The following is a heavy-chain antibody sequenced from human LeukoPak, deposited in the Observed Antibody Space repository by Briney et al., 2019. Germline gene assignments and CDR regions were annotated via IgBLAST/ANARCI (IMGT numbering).Heavy chain of an antibody. V-gene: IGHV3-66*01. CDR2: TYTDGTT. J-gene: IGHJ4*02. D-gene: IGHD6-13*01. CDR1: GFTVNNIY. CDR3: ARGILAAGTFDC. Sequence: GGSLRLSCAASGFTVNNIYMSWVRQAPGKGPEWVSVTYTDGTTYYADSVKGRFTISRDNGNNTLYLQMNTLRAEDTAVYYCARGILAAGTFDCWGQGTPVTVSS.